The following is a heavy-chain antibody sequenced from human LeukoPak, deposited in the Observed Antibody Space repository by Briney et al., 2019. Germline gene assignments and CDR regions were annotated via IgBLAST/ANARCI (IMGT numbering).Heavy chain of an antibody. J-gene: IGHJ4*02. V-gene: IGHV3-30*02. CDR3: AKEGYYDSSGYPWY. CDR2: IRYDGSNR. D-gene: IGHD3-22*01. CDR1: GFPFSSYG. Sequence: GALRLSWSTSGFPFSSYGIHWVRQAPGKGVGGVAFIRYDGSNRYYADSVKGRFTISRDNSKNTLYLQMNSLRAEDTAVYYCAKEGYYDSSGYPWYWGQGTLVTVSS.